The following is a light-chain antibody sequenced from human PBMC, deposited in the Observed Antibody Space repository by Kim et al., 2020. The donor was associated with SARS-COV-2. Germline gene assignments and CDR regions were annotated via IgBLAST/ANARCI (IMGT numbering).Light chain of an antibody. CDR3: QAWDNTWV. CDR2: QDT. CDR1: KLGDKY. J-gene: IGLJ3*02. V-gene: IGLV3-1*01. Sequence: VSVSPGQTVTIPGSGDKLGDKYSSWYQQQPGQAPVLVIYQDTKRPSGIPERFSGSNSGNTATLTISGAQAMDEADYYCQAWDNTWVFGGGTQLTVL.